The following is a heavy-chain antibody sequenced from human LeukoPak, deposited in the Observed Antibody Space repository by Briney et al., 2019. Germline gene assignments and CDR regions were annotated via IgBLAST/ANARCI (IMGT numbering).Heavy chain of an antibody. CDR2: ISNSGSTK. CDR3: ARQVRRLELLPQFFHH. CDR1: GFTFSSYE. V-gene: IGHV3-48*03. D-gene: IGHD1-7*01. Sequence: PGGSLRLSCAASGFTFSSYEMNWVRQAPGKGLEWVSYISNSGSTKYYADSVKGRFTISRDNAGNSLYLQMNSLRAEDTALYYCARQVRRLELLPQFFHHWGQGTLVTVSA. J-gene: IGHJ1*01.